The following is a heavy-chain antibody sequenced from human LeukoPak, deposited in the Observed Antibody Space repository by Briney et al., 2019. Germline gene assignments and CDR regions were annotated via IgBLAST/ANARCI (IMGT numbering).Heavy chain of an antibody. J-gene: IGHJ6*02. D-gene: IGHD2-15*01. CDR2: INPNSGGT. V-gene: IGHV1-2*02. CDR3: ARDGGYCSGGSCYPVGMDV. CDR1: GYTFTGYY. Sequence: ASVKVSCKASGYTFTGYYMHWVRQAPGQGLEWMGWINPNSGGTNYAQKFQGRVTMTRDTSISTAYMELSRLRSDHTAVYYCARDGGYCSGGSCYPVGMDVWGQGTTVTVSS.